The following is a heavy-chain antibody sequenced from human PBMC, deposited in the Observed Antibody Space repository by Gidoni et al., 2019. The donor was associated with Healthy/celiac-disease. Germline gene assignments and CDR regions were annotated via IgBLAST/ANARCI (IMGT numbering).Heavy chain of an antibody. Sequence: EVQLVESGGGLVKPGGSLRLSCAASGFTCSSYSMNWVRQAPGKGLEWVSSISSSSSYIYYADSVKGRFTISRDNAKNSLYLQMNSLRAEDTAVYYCARAGRLVATLKYFQHWGQGTLVTVSS. CDR1: GFTCSSYS. V-gene: IGHV3-21*01. CDR2: ISSSSSYI. D-gene: IGHD5-12*01. J-gene: IGHJ1*01. CDR3: ARAGRLVATLKYFQH.